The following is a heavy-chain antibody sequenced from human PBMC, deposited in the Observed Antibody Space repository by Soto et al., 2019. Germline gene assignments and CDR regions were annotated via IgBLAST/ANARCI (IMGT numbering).Heavy chain of an antibody. D-gene: IGHD6-19*01. CDR3: ARRIAVAGTVNWFDP. CDR2: ISAYNGNT. Sequence: ASVKVSCKASGYTFTSYGISWVRQAPGQGLEWMGWISAYNGNTNYAQKLQGRVTTTTDTSTSTAYMELRSLRSDDTAVYYCARRIAVAGTVNWFDPWGQGTLVTVSS. J-gene: IGHJ5*02. V-gene: IGHV1-18*04. CDR1: GYTFTSYG.